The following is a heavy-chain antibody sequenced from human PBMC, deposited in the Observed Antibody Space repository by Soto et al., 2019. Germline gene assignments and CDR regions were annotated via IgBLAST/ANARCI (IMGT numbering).Heavy chain of an antibody. Sequence: QVQLQESGPGLVKPSETLSLTCTVSGGSISSYYWSWIRQPPGKGLEWIGYIYYSGSTNYNPSLKSRATISVDTSKNQFSLKLSAVTAADTAVYYCARHWRAYDVAYYFDYWGQGTLVTVSS. D-gene: IGHD3-22*01. CDR3: ARHWRAYDVAYYFDY. J-gene: IGHJ4*02. CDR1: GGSISSYY. V-gene: IGHV4-59*08. CDR2: IYYSGST.